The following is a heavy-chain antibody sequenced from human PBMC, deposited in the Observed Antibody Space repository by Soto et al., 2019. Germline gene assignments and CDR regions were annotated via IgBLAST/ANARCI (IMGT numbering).Heavy chain of an antibody. CDR2: ISYDGSNK. D-gene: IGHD3-3*01. V-gene: IGHV3-30*03. J-gene: IGHJ4*02. CDR1: GFTFSSYG. Sequence: GGSLRLSCAASGFTFSSYGMHWVRQAPGKGLEWVAVISYDGSNKYYADSVKGRFTISRDNSKNTLYLQMNSLRAEDTAVYYCASSRFGLRFSVLSDRGQGTLVTVSS. CDR3: ASSRFGLRFSVLSD.